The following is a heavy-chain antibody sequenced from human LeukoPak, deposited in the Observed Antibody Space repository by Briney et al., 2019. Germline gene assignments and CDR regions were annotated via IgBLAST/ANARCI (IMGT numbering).Heavy chain of an antibody. D-gene: IGHD5-12*01. V-gene: IGHV1-2*02. J-gene: IGHJ5*02. CDR2: INPNSGGT. CDR1: GYTFTSYD. Sequence: GASVKVSCKASGYTFTSYDINWVRQATGQGLEWMGWINPNSGGTNYAQKFQGRVTMTRDTSISTAYMELSSVTAADTAVYYCARVGGFGFDPWGQGTLVTVSS. CDR3: ARVGGFGFDP.